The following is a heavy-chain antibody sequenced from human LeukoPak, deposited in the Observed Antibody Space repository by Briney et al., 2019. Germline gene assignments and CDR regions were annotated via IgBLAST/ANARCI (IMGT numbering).Heavy chain of an antibody. J-gene: IGHJ6*03. Sequence: SEALSLTCTVSGGSISSYYWSWIRQPAGKGLEWIGRIYTSGSTNYNPSLQSRVTMSVDTSKNQFSLKLSSVTAADTAVYYCARDEDYDFWSGSMDVWGKGTTVTVSS. CDR1: GGSISSYY. CDR2: IYTSGST. D-gene: IGHD3-3*01. V-gene: IGHV4-4*07. CDR3: ARDEDYDFWSGSMDV.